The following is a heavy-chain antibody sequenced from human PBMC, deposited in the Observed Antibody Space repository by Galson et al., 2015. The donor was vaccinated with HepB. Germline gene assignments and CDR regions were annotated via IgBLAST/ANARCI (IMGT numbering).Heavy chain of an antibody. V-gene: IGHV3-49*03. CDR2: IRGKAYGGTT. J-gene: IGHJ1*01. D-gene: IGHD3-22*01. Sequence: SLRLSCAASGFTFGDYAMSWFRQAPGKGLEWVGFIRGKAYGGTTEYAASVKGRFTISRDDSKSIAYLQMNSLKTEDTAVYYCTRGYYYDSSGYYYVGYFQHWGQGTLVTVPS. CDR3: TRGYYYDSSGYYYVGYFQH. CDR1: GFTFGDYA.